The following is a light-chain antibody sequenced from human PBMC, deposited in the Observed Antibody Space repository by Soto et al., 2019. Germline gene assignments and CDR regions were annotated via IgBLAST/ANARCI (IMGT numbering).Light chain of an antibody. J-gene: IGKJ1*01. V-gene: IGKV1-5*01. Sequence: DIQMTQSPSTLSASVGDGVTITCRASQTISGWLAWYQQRPGTAPKLLISDASSLRSGVPSRFSGSGSGTEFTLPISSLQPDDVGSYYFQQYKSYPCTFGHGTTVEV. CDR2: DAS. CDR3: QQYKSYPCT. CDR1: QTISGW.